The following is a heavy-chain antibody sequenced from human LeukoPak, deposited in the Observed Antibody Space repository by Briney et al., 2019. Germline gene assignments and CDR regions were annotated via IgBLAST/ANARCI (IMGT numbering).Heavy chain of an antibody. Sequence: GGSLRLSCAASGFTVSSNYMSWVRQAPGKGLEWVLVIYSGGSTYYADSVTGRFTISRDNSKNTLYLQMNSLRAEDTAVYYCARRATTERGHSYGLDYWGQGTLVTVSS. D-gene: IGHD5-18*01. CDR1: GFTVSSNY. V-gene: IGHV3-66*01. J-gene: IGHJ4*02. CDR3: ARRATTERGHSYGLDY. CDR2: IYSGGST.